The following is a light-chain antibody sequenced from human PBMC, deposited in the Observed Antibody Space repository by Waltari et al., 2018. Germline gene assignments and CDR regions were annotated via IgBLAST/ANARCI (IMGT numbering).Light chain of an antibody. J-gene: IGLJ2*01. Sequence: QSALAQSASVTASPGQSITISCTGTGSDIGYYNFASWYQQHPGKAPKLLIFDVSRWSSGVSHRFSGSKSGNTASLTISGLQAEDEADYYCSSYTSTNTIIFGGGTKVTVL. CDR3: SSYTSTNTII. V-gene: IGLV2-14*03. CDR1: GSDIGYYNF. CDR2: DVS.